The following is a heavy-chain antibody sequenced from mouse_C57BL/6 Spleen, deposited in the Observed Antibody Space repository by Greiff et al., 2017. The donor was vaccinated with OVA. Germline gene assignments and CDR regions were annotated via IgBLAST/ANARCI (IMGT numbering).Heavy chain of an antibody. J-gene: IGHJ2*01. Sequence: QVQLQQPGAELVMPGASVKLSCKASGYTFTSYWMHWVKQRPGQGLEWIGEIDPSDSYTNYNQKFKGKATLTVDKSSSTAYMQLSSLTSENSAVYYCARGAYLYYFDEWGQGATLTGSS. V-gene: IGHV1-69*01. CDR3: ARGAYLYYFDE. CDR2: IDPSDSYT. D-gene: IGHD2-10*01. CDR1: GYTFTSYW.